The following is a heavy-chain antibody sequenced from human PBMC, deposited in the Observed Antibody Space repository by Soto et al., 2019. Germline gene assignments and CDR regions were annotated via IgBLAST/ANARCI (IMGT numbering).Heavy chain of an antibody. Sequence: EVQRVESGGGLVKPGGSLRLSCAASGFTFSSYSMNWVRQAPGKGLEWVSSISSARDYIYYAESVKGRFTISRDNAKNSLYLQMNSLRAEDTAVYYCARWVGSGTYSPTYFDYWGQGTLVTVSS. CDR2: ISSARDYI. V-gene: IGHV3-21*01. J-gene: IGHJ4*02. D-gene: IGHD3-10*01. CDR1: GFTFSSYS. CDR3: ARWVGSGTYSPTYFDY.